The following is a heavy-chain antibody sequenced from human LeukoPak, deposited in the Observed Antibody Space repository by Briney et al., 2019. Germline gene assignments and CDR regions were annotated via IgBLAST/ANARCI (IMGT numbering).Heavy chain of an antibody. J-gene: IGHJ3*02. CDR1: GASISSYY. CDR3: ARFRNSVSDI. D-gene: IGHD4-23*01. V-gene: IGHV4-59*12. Sequence: PSETLSLTCTVSGASISSYYWNWIRQPPGKGLEWIGYIYYSGNTNYNPSLKSRVTMSVDTSKNQFSLKVTSVTAADTAVYYCARFRNSVSDIWGQGTMVTVSS. CDR2: IYYSGNT.